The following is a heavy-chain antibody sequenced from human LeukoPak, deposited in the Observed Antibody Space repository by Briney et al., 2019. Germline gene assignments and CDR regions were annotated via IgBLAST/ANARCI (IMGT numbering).Heavy chain of an antibody. V-gene: IGHV3-11*01. CDR3: ASHPRTGMGLAGTVYGMDV. J-gene: IGHJ6*02. CDR2: ISSSGNTI. Sequence: PGGSLRLSCAASGFIFSDYYMSWIRQTPGKGLEWVSYISSSGNTIYYADSVKGRFTISRDNSKKSLYLQMNSLRAEDTAVYYCASHPRTGMGLAGTVYGMDVWGQGTTVIVSS. CDR1: GFIFSDYY. D-gene: IGHD6-19*01.